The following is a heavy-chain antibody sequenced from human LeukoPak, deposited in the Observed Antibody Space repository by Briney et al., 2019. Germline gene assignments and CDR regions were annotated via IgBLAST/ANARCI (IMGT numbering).Heavy chain of an antibody. CDR2: VYYSGST. D-gene: IGHD3-10*01. CDR3: ARYYYGSLENWFGP. Sequence: PSETLSLTCTVSGGYISSGHYYWSWIRQPPGKGLEWIGNVYYSGSTSYNPSLKSRVTISVDTSKNQFSLKLTSVTAADTAAYYCARYYYGSLENWFGPWGQGTLVTVSS. CDR1: GGYISSGHYY. V-gene: IGHV4-30-4*01. J-gene: IGHJ5*02.